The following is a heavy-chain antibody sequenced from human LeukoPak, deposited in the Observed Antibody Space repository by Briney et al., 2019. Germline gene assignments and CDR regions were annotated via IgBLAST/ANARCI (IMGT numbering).Heavy chain of an antibody. CDR2: IYYSGST. CDR3: ARGRDSSGYYADY. CDR1: GGSISSYY. D-gene: IGHD3-22*01. Sequence: NASETLSLTCTVSGGSISSYYWSWIRQPPGKGLEWIGYIYYSGSTNYNPSLESRVTISVDTSKNQFSLKLSSVTAADTAVYYCARGRDSSGYYADYWGQGTLVTVSS. V-gene: IGHV4-59*01. J-gene: IGHJ4*02.